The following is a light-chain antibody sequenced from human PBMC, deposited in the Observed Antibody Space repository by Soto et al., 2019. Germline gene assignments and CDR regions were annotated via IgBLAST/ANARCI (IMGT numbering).Light chain of an antibody. V-gene: IGKV3D-7*01. CDR3: QQHNNWYSWT. CDR1: QSVTVNY. CDR2: GAS. Sequence: IVLTKSPSTLPFSPAHGAALSCRASQSVTVNYLSWYQQQPRQAARLVLSGASSRTSGIPARFSGSGSGTAVTLTISSLQYADFAVSYCQQHNNWYSWTFGQGTKVDIK. J-gene: IGKJ1*01.